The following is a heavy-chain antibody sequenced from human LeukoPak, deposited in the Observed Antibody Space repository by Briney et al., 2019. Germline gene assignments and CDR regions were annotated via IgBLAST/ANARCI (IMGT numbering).Heavy chain of an antibody. CDR2: MNPNSGNT. V-gene: IGHV1-8*03. CDR1: GYTFTSYD. Sequence: SVKVSYKASGYTFTSYDINWVRQATGQGREWMGWMNPNSGNTGYAQKFQGRVTITRNTSISTAYMELSSLRSEDTAVYYCARNYYGSRSYPLVDYWGQGTLVTVSS. CDR3: ARNYYGSRSYPLVDY. D-gene: IGHD3-10*01. J-gene: IGHJ4*02.